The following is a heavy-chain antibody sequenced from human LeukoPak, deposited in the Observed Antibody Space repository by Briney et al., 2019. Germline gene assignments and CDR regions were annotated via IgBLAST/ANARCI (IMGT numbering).Heavy chain of an antibody. Sequence: GGSLRLSCAASGFTFSSYAMSRGRQAPGKGLEWVSAISISGGGTYYADSVKGRLTISRDNSKDTLYLQMNSLRGEDTAVYYCATWRDKAAVSWGQGTLVTVSS. CDR1: GFTFSSYA. CDR2: ISISGGGT. J-gene: IGHJ5*02. CDR3: ATWRDKAAVS. V-gene: IGHV3-23*01. D-gene: IGHD6-13*01.